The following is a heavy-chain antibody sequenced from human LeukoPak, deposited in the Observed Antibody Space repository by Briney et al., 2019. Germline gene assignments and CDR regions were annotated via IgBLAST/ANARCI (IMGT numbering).Heavy chain of an antibody. CDR2: INPNSGAT. D-gene: IGHD2-2*01. V-gene: IGHV1-2*02. CDR3: ARSDEYASEYYLDY. Sequence: ASVKVSCKASGYTFTGYYMSWVRQAPGQGFEWMGWINPNSGATNYAQRFQDRVTMTRDTSTTTAYMEVSGLTFDDTAVYYCARSDEYASEYYLDYWGQGTLVTVSS. CDR1: GYTFTGYY. J-gene: IGHJ4*02.